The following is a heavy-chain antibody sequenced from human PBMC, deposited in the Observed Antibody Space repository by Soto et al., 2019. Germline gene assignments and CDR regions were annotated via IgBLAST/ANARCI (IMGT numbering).Heavy chain of an antibody. J-gene: IGHJ6*02. D-gene: IGHD2-2*01. Sequence: PSQTLSLTCAISGDSVSSNSAAWNWIRQSPSRGLEWLGRTYYRSKWYNDYAVSVKSRITINPDTSKNQFSLQLNSVTPEDTAVYYCARGGYCSSTSCYWGSGMDVWGQGTTVTVSS. CDR1: GDSVSSNSAA. CDR3: ARGGYCSSTSCYWGSGMDV. CDR2: TYYRSKWYN. V-gene: IGHV6-1*01.